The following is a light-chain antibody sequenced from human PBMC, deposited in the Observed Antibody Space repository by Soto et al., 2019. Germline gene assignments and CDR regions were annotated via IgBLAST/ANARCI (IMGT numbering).Light chain of an antibody. J-gene: IGLJ1*01. Sequence: QSVLTQPPSVSGAPGQRVTISCTGGSSNIGAGYDVHWYQQLPGTAPKLLIYGNSSRPSGVPDRFSGSKSGTSASLAIAGLQAEDEADYYCQSYDNSLRGYAFGTGTKLTVL. CDR2: GNS. CDR3: QSYDNSLRGYA. V-gene: IGLV1-40*01. CDR1: SSNIGAGYD.